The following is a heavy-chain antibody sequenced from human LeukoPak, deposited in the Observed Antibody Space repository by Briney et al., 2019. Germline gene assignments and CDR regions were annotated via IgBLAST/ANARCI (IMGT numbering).Heavy chain of an antibody. CDR3: ARGLGGIAAAGPFDY. V-gene: IGHV4-34*01. Sequence: SETLSLTCAVYGGSFSGYYWSWIRQPPGKGLEWIGEIDHSGSTNYNPSLKSRVTISVDTSKNQSSLKLSSVTAADTAVYYCARGLGGIAAAGPFDYWGQGTLVTVSS. CDR1: GGSFSGYY. CDR2: IDHSGST. J-gene: IGHJ4*02. D-gene: IGHD6-13*01.